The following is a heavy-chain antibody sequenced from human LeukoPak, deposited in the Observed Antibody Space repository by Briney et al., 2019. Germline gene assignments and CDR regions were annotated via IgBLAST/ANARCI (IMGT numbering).Heavy chain of an antibody. V-gene: IGHV3-11*01. CDR1: GFTFSDYY. CDR3: ARDGMSSSWYFLGPPSPYYYYGMDV. Sequence: GGSLRLSCAASGFTFSDYYMSWLRQAPGKGLEGVSYISSSGSTIYYADSVKGRFTISRDNAKNSLYLQMNSLRAEDTAVYYCARDGMSSSWYFLGPPSPYYYYGMDVWGQGTTVPVSS. D-gene: IGHD6-13*01. J-gene: IGHJ6*02. CDR2: ISSSGSTI.